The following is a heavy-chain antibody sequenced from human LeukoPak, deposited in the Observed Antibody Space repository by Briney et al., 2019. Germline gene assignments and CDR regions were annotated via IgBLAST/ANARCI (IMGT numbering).Heavy chain of an antibody. CDR3: TLPYCSSTSCLLYFQH. V-gene: IGHV3-23*01. Sequence: GGSLRLSCAASGFTFRFYAMSWVRQSPGKGLEWVSAISGSGGSTYFADSVKGRFTISRDNSKNTLYLQMNSLKTEDTAVYYCTLPYCSSTSCLLYFQHWGQGTLVTVSS. CDR1: GFTFRFYA. CDR2: ISGSGGST. D-gene: IGHD2-2*01. J-gene: IGHJ1*01.